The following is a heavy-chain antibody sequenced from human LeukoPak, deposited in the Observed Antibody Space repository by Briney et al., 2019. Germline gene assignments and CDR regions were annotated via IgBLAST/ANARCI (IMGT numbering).Heavy chain of an antibody. V-gene: IGHV3-21*01. Sequence: PGGSLRLSCVVSGYTFSTGSMDWGRQAPGKGREGGSSIIYSSRYIFYTDSVKARFTISRDDAKNSLFLQMNSLRAEDTPVYYCARITLQGPYGMDVWGQGTTVTVSS. D-gene: IGHD3-16*01. CDR3: ARITLQGPYGMDV. CDR2: IIYSSRYI. J-gene: IGHJ6*02. CDR1: GYTFSTGS.